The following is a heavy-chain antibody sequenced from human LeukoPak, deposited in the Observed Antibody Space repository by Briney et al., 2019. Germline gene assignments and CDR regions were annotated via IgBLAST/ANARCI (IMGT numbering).Heavy chain of an antibody. V-gene: IGHV4-30-4*01. J-gene: IGHJ4*02. CDR2: IYSSTST. Sequence: KSSQPLSLPCTLSGGSISSGDYYWRWIRQPPGEGLEWIGYIYSSTSTSYNPSLKRRVTISVDTSNNQFSLKLRSVTAADMAVYYCARDAAALNYWGQGTLVTASS. D-gene: IGHD6-13*01. CDR3: ARDAAALNY. CDR1: GGSISSGDYY.